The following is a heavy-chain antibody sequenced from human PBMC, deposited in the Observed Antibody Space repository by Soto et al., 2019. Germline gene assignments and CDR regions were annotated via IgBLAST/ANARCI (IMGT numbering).Heavy chain of an antibody. CDR1: GGSISSYY. CDR2: IYYSGST. J-gene: IGHJ4*02. CDR3: ATPYGDTDY. V-gene: IGHV4-59*01. D-gene: IGHD4-17*01. Sequence: SETLSLTCTVSGGSISSYYWSWIRQPPGKGLERIGYIYYSGSTNYNPSLKSRVTISVDTSKNQFSLKLSSVTAADTAVYYCATPYGDTDYWGQGTLVTVSS.